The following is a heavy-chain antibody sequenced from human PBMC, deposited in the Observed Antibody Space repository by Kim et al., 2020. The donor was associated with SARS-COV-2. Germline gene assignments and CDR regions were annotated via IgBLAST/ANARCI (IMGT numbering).Heavy chain of an antibody. CDR3: AKERDLRWGLFDY. D-gene: IGHD3-16*01. V-gene: IGHV3-23*01. Sequence: DDPAKGRFTISRDNSKNPLDLQMNSLSAEDTAVYYCAKERDLRWGLFDYWGPGTLVTVSS. J-gene: IGHJ4*02.